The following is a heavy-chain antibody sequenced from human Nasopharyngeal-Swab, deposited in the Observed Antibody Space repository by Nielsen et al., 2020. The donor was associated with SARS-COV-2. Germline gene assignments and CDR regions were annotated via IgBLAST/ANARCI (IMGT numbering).Heavy chain of an antibody. V-gene: IGHV3-15*01. CDR1: GFTFSNAW. CDR3: ARGGRWDDSTEWDYYYYGMDV. CDR2: IKSKTDGGTT. Sequence: GESLKISCAASGFTFSNAWMSWVRQAPGKGLEWVGRIKSKTDGGTTDYAAPVKGRFTISRDDSKNTLYLQMNSLRDEDTAVYYCARGGRWDDSTEWDYYYYGMDVWGQGTTVTVSS. J-gene: IGHJ6*02. D-gene: IGHD3-22*01.